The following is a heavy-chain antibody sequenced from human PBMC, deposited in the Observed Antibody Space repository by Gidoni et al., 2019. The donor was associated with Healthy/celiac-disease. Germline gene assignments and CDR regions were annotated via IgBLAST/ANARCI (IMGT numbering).Heavy chain of an antibody. CDR3: ARDCYEGDFWSGYLSYYYYGMDV. Sequence: QVQLVQSGAEVKKPGASVKVSCKASGYTFTSYYMHWVRQAPGQGLEWVGIINPSGGSTSYAQKFQGRVTMTRDTSTSTVYMELSSLRSEDTAVYYCARDCYEGDFWSGYLSYYYYGMDVWGQGTTVTVSS. D-gene: IGHD3-3*01. J-gene: IGHJ6*02. V-gene: IGHV1-46*01. CDR2: INPSGGST. CDR1: GYTFTSYY.